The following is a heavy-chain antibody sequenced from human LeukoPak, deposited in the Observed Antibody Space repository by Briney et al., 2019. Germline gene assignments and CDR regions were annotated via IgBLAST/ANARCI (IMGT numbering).Heavy chain of an antibody. V-gene: IGHV3-30*01. D-gene: IGHD2-2*01. CDR2: ISYDGSNK. Sequence: PGGSLRLSCAASGFTFNRYAMHWVRQAPGKGLEWVAVISYDGSNKYYADSVKGRFTISRDNSKNTLYLQMNSLRAEDTAVYYCARDYLPENYFDYWGQGTLVTVSS. J-gene: IGHJ4*02. CDR3: ARDYLPENYFDY. CDR1: GFTFNRYA.